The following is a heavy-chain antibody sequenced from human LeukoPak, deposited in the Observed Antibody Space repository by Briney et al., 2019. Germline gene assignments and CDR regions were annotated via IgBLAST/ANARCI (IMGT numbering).Heavy chain of an antibody. J-gene: IGHJ5*02. CDR1: GGSISSYY. D-gene: IGHD1-1*01. V-gene: IGHV4-59*01. CDR2: ISYSGST. CDR3: ARGGTAGTNLNWFDP. Sequence: SETLSLTCTVSGGSISSYYWSWIRQPPGKGLEWIGYISYSGSTNFNPSLKSRVTISVDTSKNQFSLKLSFVTAADTAVYYCARGGTAGTNLNWFDPWGQGTLVTVSS.